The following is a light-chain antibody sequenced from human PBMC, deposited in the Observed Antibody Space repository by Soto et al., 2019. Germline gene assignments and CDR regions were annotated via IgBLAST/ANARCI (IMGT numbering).Light chain of an antibody. J-gene: IGKJ2*01. CDR1: QGLVYINGKTF. CDR3: MQHTHWPHT. Sequence: DVVLTQSPLSLPVTPRQPASISCRSTQGLVYINGKTFLSWFFQRPGQSPRRLIYDVSNRDSGAPDRFGGSGSATDFTLNITRVEAEDAGVYYCMQHTHWPHTFGQGTKLEIK. CDR2: DVS. V-gene: IGKV2-30*01.